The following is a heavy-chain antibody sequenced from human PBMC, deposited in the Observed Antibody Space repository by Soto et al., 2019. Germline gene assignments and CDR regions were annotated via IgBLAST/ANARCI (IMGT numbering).Heavy chain of an antibody. Sequence: QVQLVQSGSELKEPGAPVKVSCKATGYTFTGYAMNWVRQAPGQGLEWMGWINTNTGNPTYAQGFTGRFVFSLDTSVSTAYLQICSLKAEDTTVYYCASGYYYGSGTRKKYYYYYMDVWGKGTTVTVSS. CDR3: ASGYYYGSGTRKKYYYYYMDV. D-gene: IGHD3-10*01. J-gene: IGHJ6*03. CDR1: GYTFTGYA. CDR2: INTNTGNP. V-gene: IGHV7-4-1*01.